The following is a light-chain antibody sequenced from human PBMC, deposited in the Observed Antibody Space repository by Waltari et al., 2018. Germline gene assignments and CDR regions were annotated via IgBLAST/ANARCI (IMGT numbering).Light chain of an antibody. Sequence: IMLTQSPGTLSLSPGERATLSCRASQRISRYLAWYQQKPGQAPRLLIYDASTRATGIPDRFSGSGSGTDFSLTISGLEPEDSAVYYCQHHFRLPATFGQGTKVEIK. V-gene: IGKV3-20*01. J-gene: IGKJ1*01. CDR1: QRISRY. CDR3: QHHFRLPAT. CDR2: DAS.